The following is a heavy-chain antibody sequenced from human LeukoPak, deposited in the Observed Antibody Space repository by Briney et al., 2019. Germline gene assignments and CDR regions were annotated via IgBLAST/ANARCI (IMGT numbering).Heavy chain of an antibody. D-gene: IGHD5-18*01. Sequence: GESLKISCKGSGYNFTNYWVGWVRQMPEKGLEWIGFIYPGDSDTRYGPSFQGRVTISADKSISTAFLQWSSLKASDTAIYYCARLEVTYSVSPFDYWGQGTLVTVSS. V-gene: IGHV5-51*01. CDR2: IYPGDSDT. CDR3: ARLEVTYSVSPFDY. CDR1: GYNFTNYW. J-gene: IGHJ4*02.